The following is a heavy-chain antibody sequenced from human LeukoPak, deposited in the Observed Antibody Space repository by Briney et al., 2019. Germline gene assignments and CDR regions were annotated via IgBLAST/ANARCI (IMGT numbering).Heavy chain of an antibody. J-gene: IGHJ4*02. CDR3: ARGQYSPDY. V-gene: IGHV3-33*08. CDR1: GFTFSSYS. Sequence: PGGSLRLSCAASGFTFSSYSMNWVRQAPGKGLEWVAVIWYDGSNKYYTDSVKGRFTISRDNSKNTLYLQMNSLRAEDTAVYYCARGQYSPDYWGQGTLVTVSS. D-gene: IGHD2-15*01. CDR2: IWYDGSNK.